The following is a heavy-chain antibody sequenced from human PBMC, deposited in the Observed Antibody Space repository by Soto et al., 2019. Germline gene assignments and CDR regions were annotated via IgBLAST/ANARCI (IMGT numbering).Heavy chain of an antibody. CDR3: ARAHRNTFGITRTTCHFDL. CDR2: INHSGST. Sequence: SETLSLTCAVYGGSFSGYYWSWIRQPPGKGLEWIGEINHSGSTNYNPSLKSRVTISVDTSKNQFSLKLSSVTAADTAVYYCARAHRNTFGITRTTCHFDLWGRGTLVTVSS. J-gene: IGHJ2*01. CDR1: GGSFSGYY. V-gene: IGHV4-34*01. D-gene: IGHD1-7*01.